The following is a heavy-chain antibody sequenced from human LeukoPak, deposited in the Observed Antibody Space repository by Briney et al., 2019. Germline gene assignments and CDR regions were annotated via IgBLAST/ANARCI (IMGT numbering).Heavy chain of an antibody. J-gene: IGHJ4*02. V-gene: IGHV3-23*01. D-gene: IGHD5-12*01. CDR3: AKGILVATSSLTYFDN. CDR2: ITGSGGST. Sequence: GGSLRLSCAASGFTFSSYAMSWVRQAPGKGLEWVSAITGSGGSTHYADSVKGRFIISRDNSKNTLYLQMNSLRAEDTAFYHCAKGILVATSSLTYFDNWGQGTLVTVSS. CDR1: GFTFSSYA.